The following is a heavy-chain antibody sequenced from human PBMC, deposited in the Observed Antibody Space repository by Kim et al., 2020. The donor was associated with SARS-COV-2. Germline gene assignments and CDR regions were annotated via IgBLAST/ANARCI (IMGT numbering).Heavy chain of an antibody. CDR1: GFTFDDYA. D-gene: IGHD2-15*01. CDR2: ISCNSGSI. V-gene: IGHV3-9*01. Sequence: GGSLRLSCAASGFTFDDYAMHWVRQAPGKGLEWVSGISCNSGSIGYADSVKGRFTISRDNAKNSLYLQMNSLRAEDTALYYCAKDIGRGTVRTDIVVVTAATDGRGGYGGGFDYWGQGTLVTVSS. CDR3: AKDIGRGTVRTDIVVVTAATDGRGGYGGGFDY. J-gene: IGHJ4*02.